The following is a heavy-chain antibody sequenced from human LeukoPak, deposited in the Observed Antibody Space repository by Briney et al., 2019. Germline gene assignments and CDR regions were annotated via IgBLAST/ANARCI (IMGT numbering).Heavy chain of an antibody. CDR2: VNDRGST. Sequence: SETLSLTCAVSGGSFSGHYWTWIRQPPGKGLQWIGEVNDRGSTIYNPSLKSRLTISEDKSKKQFSLRLPSVTAADTAVYYCARGVVSGRFGDYYYMDVWGKGTTVTVSS. J-gene: IGHJ6*03. CDR1: GGSFSGHY. V-gene: IGHV4-34*01. CDR3: ARGVVSGRFGDYYYMDV. D-gene: IGHD3-16*01.